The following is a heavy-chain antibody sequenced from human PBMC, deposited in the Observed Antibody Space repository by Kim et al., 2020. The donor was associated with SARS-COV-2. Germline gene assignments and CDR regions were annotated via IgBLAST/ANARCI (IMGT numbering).Heavy chain of an antibody. CDR1: GDSVSSNSAA. Sequence: SQTLSLTCAISGDSVSSNSAAWNWIRQSPSRGLEWLGRTYYRSKWYNDYAVSVKSRITINPDTSKNQFSLQLNSVTPEDTAVYYCAREAGAALFLVAAMKSRGFFYWFDPWGQGTLVTVSS. J-gene: IGHJ5*02. CDR3: AREAGAALFLVAAMKSRGFFYWFDP. D-gene: IGHD2-15*01. CDR2: TYYRSKWYN. V-gene: IGHV6-1*01.